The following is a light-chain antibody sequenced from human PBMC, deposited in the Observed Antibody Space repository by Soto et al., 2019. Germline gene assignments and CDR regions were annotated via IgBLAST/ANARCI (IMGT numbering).Light chain of an antibody. J-gene: IGKJ1*01. V-gene: IGKV3-15*01. Sequence: EIVLRQSPGTLSLSPGERATLSFRASQSVSSSYLAWYQQKPGQAPRLLIYGASTRATGIPARFSGSGSGTEFTLTIISLQSQDFAVYYCQQYNKWPGTFGQGTKVDIK. CDR3: QQYNKWPGT. CDR2: GAS. CDR1: QSVSSSY.